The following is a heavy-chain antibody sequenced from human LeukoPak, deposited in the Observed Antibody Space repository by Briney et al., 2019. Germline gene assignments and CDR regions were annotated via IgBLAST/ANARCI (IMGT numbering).Heavy chain of an antibody. Sequence: PSETLSLTCTVSGGSISSYYWGWIRQPPGKGLEWIGSIYYSGSTYYNPSLKSRVTISVDTSKNQFSLKLSSVTAADTAVYYCARHILTGYYHYYYYMDVWGKGTTVTVSS. CDR3: ARHILTGYYHYYYYMDV. V-gene: IGHV4-39*01. D-gene: IGHD3-9*01. CDR2: IYYSGST. J-gene: IGHJ6*03. CDR1: GGSISSYY.